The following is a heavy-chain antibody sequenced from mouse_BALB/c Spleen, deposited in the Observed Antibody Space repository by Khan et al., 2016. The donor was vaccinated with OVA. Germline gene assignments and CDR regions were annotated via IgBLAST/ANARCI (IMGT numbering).Heavy chain of an antibody. Sequence: QVQLKQSGAELVRPGVSVKISCKGSGCTFTDYAMHWVKQSHTKSLEWIGVISTYYDDASYNQKFKGKATMTIDKSSSTAYLELDRLTSEDSAIYYYARNYYGTMNAMDYWGQGTSVTVSS. CDR3: ARNYYGTMNAMDY. D-gene: IGHD1-1*01. CDR2: ISTYYDDA. V-gene: IGHV1S137*01. CDR1: GCTFTDYA. J-gene: IGHJ4*01.